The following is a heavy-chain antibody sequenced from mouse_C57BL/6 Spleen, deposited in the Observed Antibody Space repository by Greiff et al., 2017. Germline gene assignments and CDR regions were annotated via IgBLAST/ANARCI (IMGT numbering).Heavy chain of an antibody. V-gene: IGHV1-26*01. D-gene: IGHD3-3*01. CDR3: ARQLRQYFDY. CDR2: INPNNGGT. Sequence: EVQLQQSGPELVKPGASVKISCKASGYTFTDYYMTWVKQSHGKSLEWIGDINPNNGGTSYNQKFKGKATLTVDKSSSTAYMELRSLTSEDSAVYYCARQLRQYFDYWGQGTTLTVSS. J-gene: IGHJ2*01. CDR1: GYTFTDYY.